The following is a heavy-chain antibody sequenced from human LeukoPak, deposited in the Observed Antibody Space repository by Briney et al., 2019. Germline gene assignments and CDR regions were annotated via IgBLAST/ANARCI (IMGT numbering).Heavy chain of an antibody. CDR1: GCSISSSSYY. CDR3: ARKRFVVPAAMGYNWCFP. D-gene: IGHD2-2*01. Sequence: PSESLSLTCTVSGCSISSSSYYWGWIRQRPGKGLEWIGSIDCSGSTLYNLTHKSRATISVDTSKYQFSLKLRSVTAADTAVYYCARKRFVVPAAMGYNWCFPWGQGTLFSVSS. V-gene: IGHV4-39*07. CDR2: IDCSGST. J-gene: IGHJ5*02.